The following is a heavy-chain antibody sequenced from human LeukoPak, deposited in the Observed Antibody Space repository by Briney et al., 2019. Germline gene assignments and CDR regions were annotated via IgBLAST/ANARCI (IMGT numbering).Heavy chain of an antibody. D-gene: IGHD2-15*01. CDR3: ASDLPYCSGGSCYPKFSALTSYYYGMDV. J-gene: IGHJ6*02. CDR2: INPSGGST. Sequence: ASVTVSCKASGYTLTSYCMHWVRQAPGQGLEWMGIINPSGGSTSYAQKFQGRVTMTRDTSTSTVYMELSSLRSEDTAVYYCASDLPYCSGGSCYPKFSALTSYYYGMDVWGQGTTVTVSS. CDR1: GYTLTSYC. V-gene: IGHV1-46*01.